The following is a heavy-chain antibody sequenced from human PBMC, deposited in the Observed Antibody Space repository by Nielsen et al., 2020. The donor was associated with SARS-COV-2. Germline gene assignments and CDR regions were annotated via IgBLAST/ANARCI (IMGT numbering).Heavy chain of an antibody. Sequence: WIRQPPGRGLEWVAVIWYDGSNKYYADSVKGRFTISRDNSKNTLYLQMNSLRAEDTAVYYCARAPVNYDFWSGYSDYFDYWGQGTLVTSPQ. CDR2: IWYDGSNK. D-gene: IGHD3-3*01. J-gene: IGHJ4*02. CDR3: ARAPVNYDFWSGYSDYFDY. V-gene: IGHV3-33*01.